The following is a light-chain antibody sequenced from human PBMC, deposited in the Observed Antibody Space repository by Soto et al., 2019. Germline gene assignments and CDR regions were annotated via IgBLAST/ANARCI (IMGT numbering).Light chain of an antibody. V-gene: IGKV1-5*01. J-gene: IGKJ4*01. Sequence: DNQMTHSPSTLSASVGDRVTITCRASQSISSWLAWYQQKPGKAPKLLIYEASNLEGGVPSRFSGSGSGTEFTLTISNLQPDDGAICYWQQYNEYSAFGGGTKV. CDR1: QSISSW. CDR2: EAS. CDR3: QQYNEYSA.